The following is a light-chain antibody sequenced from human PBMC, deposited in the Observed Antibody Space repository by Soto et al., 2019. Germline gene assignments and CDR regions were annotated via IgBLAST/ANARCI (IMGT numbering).Light chain of an antibody. V-gene: IGLV2-14*01. CDR1: SSDVGGYNY. J-gene: IGLJ3*02. CDR3: SSYTSSSTLEV. Sequence: QSVLTQPASVSGSPGQSITISCTGTSSDVGGYNYVSWYQQHPGKAPKLMIYEVSNRPSGVSNRFSGSKSGNTASLTISGLQAEDEADYCCSSYTSSSTLEVFGGGTKVTVL. CDR2: EVS.